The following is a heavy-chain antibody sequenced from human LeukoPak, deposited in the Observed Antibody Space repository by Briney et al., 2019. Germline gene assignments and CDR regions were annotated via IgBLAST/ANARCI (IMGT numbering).Heavy chain of an antibody. J-gene: IGHJ4*02. CDR2: INPNRGGT. CDR1: GYTFTGYY. D-gene: IGHD3-22*01. CDR3: ARDRRDYYDSSGYIFPPTAPDY. Sequence: ASVKVSCKASGYTFTGYYMHWVRQAPGQGGEGMGWINPNRGGTNYAQKFKGRVTMARDTYISTAYMELSRLRSDHTAVYYCARDRRDYYDSSGYIFPPTAPDYWGQGTLVTVSS. V-gene: IGHV1-2*02.